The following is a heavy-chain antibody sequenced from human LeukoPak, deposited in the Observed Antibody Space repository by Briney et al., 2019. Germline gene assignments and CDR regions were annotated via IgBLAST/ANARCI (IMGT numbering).Heavy chain of an antibody. CDR2: ISGSGGST. CDR3: AKLFRKYYDILTGYYQAGEIDY. Sequence: GGSLRLSCAASGFTFSSYAMSWVRQAPGKGLEWVSAISGSGGSTYYADPVKGRFTISRDNSKNTLYLQMNSLRAEDTAVYYCAKLFRKYYDILTGYYQAGEIDYWGQGTLVTVSS. D-gene: IGHD3-9*01. V-gene: IGHV3-23*01. J-gene: IGHJ4*02. CDR1: GFTFSSYA.